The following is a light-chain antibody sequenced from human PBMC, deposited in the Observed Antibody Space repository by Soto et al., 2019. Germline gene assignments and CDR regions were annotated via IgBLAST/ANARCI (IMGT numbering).Light chain of an antibody. J-gene: IGLJ3*02. CDR2: EVS. Sequence: QSPLTQPASVSGSPGQSITISCTGTSSDVGGYNYVSWYQQHPGKAPKLMIYEVSNRPSGVSNRFSGSKSGNTASLTISGLQAEDEADYYCSSYTTISTLEVFGGGTKLTVL. V-gene: IGLV2-14*01. CDR3: SSYTTISTLEV. CDR1: SSDVGGYNY.